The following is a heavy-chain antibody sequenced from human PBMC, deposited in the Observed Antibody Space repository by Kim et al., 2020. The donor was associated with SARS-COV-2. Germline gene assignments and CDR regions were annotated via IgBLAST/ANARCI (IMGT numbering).Heavy chain of an antibody. Sequence: SETLSLTCTVSGGFISSYYWSWIRQPPGKGLEWIGYIYYSGSTNYNPSLKSRVTISVDTSKNQFSLKLSSVTAADTDVYYCARLGYSSGWGAFDIWGQGT. D-gene: IGHD6-19*01. V-gene: IGHV4-59*01. CDR2: IYYSGST. J-gene: IGHJ3*02. CDR3: ARLGYSSGWGAFDI. CDR1: GGFISSYY.